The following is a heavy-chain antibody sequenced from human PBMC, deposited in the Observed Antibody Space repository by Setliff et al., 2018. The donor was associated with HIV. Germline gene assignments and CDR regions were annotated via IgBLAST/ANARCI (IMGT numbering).Heavy chain of an antibody. V-gene: IGHV4-59*01. D-gene: IGHD4-17*01. CDR3: ARVQMAYAAFDV. CDR2: IYFTGSS. CDR1: GGSISTYY. Sequence: PSETLSLTCTVSGGSISTYYWGWIRQPPGKGLEWIGSIYFTGSSDNNPSLKSRVTLSVDTSKHQFSLKLSSVTAADTAVYHCARVQMAYAAFDVWGQGTMVTVSS. J-gene: IGHJ3*01.